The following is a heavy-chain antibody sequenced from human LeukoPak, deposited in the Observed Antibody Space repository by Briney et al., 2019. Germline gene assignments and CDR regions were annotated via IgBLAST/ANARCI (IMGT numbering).Heavy chain of an antibody. D-gene: IGHD3-9*01. J-gene: IGHJ4*02. Sequence: GESLKISCKGSGYSFTSYWISWVRQMPGKGLGWMGRIDPSDSYTNYSPSFQGHVTISADKSISTAYLQWSSLKASDTAMYYCAIQYYDILTGYYMPPEFDYWGQGTLVTVSS. CDR1: GYSFTSYW. CDR3: AIQYYDILTGYYMPPEFDY. V-gene: IGHV5-10-1*01. CDR2: IDPSDSYT.